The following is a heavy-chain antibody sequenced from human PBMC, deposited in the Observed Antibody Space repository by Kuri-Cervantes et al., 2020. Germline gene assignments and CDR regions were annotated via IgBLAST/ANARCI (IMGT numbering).Heavy chain of an antibody. CDR1: GGSFSGYY. Sequence: SQTLSLTCAVYGGSFSGYYWSWIRQSVGKGLEWIGRIYTSGDTNYNPSLKSRVTISVDKSKNQFSLKLTSVTAADTAVYYCARVLWDSTNSYHYYYMDVWGKGTTVTVSS. CDR2: IYTSGDT. CDR3: ARVLWDSTNSYHYYYMDV. D-gene: IGHD5/OR15-5a*01. V-gene: IGHV4-59*10. J-gene: IGHJ6*03.